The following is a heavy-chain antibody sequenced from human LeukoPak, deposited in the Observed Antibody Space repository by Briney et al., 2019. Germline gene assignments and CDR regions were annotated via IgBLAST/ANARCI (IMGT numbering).Heavy chain of an antibody. CDR1: GFTFISYT. D-gene: IGHD1-1*01. J-gene: IGHJ4*02. CDR3: TSQTYKGSARYYSDY. Sequence: GGSLSLFCATSGFTFISYTMTWVRQSSGKGLEWVSIINPSGGATFYADSVKGRFTVFRDNSRNTLFLQMQGLRAEDTAVYYCTSQTYKGSARYYSDYWGQRTPVAVSS. CDR2: INPSGGAT. V-gene: IGHV3-23*01.